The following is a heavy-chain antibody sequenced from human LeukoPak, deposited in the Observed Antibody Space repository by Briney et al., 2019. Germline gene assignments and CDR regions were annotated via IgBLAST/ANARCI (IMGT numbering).Heavy chain of an antibody. CDR1: GGTFSSYA. V-gene: IGHV1-69*04. D-gene: IGHD3-22*01. J-gene: IGHJ4*02. Sequence: SVNVSCKASGGTFSSYAISWVRQAPGQGLEWMGRIIPIFGIANYAQKFQGRVTITADKSTSTAYMELSSLRSEDTAVYYCARDWGDYYDSSGLPDYWGQGTLVTVSS. CDR3: ARDWGDYYDSSGLPDY. CDR2: IIPIFGIA.